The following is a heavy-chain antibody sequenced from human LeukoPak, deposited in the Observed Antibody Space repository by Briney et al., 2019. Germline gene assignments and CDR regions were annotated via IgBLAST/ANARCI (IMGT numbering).Heavy chain of an antibody. J-gene: IGHJ2*01. CDR1: GYSFTSYW. CDR3: ARRVVNNRNWYFNL. CDR2: IYPGDSAI. Sequence: GESLKISCQGSGYSFTSYWIGWVRQMPGKGLEWMGIIYPGDSAIRYSPSFQGQVTISADKSISTAYLQWSSLKAPDTAMYYCARRVVNNRNWYFNLWGRGTLVTVSS. V-gene: IGHV5-51*01. D-gene: IGHD4-23*01.